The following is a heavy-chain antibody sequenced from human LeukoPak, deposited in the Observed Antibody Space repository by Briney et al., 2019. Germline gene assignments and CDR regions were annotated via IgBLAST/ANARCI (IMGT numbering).Heavy chain of an antibody. Sequence: AGGSLRLSCAASGFTFSNAWMSWVRQAPGKGLEWVGRIKSKTDGGTTDYAAPVKGRFTISRDDSKNTLYLQMNSLKTEDTAVYYCTTLYTTYSSSWYSDAFDIWGQGTMVTVSS. CDR2: IKSKTDGGTT. J-gene: IGHJ3*02. CDR3: TTLYTTYSSSWYSDAFDI. V-gene: IGHV3-15*01. D-gene: IGHD6-13*01. CDR1: GFTFSNAW.